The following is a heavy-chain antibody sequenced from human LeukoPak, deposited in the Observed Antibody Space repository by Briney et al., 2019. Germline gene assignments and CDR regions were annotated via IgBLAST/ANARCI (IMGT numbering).Heavy chain of an antibody. Sequence: ASVKVSCKASGYTFTSYGISWVRQAPGQGLEWMGWISAYNGNTNYAQKLQGRVTMTTDTSISTAYMELSRLRSDDTAVYYCARLRHSGYDGEDAFDIWGQGTMVTVSS. V-gene: IGHV1-18*01. CDR1: GYTFTSYG. CDR3: ARLRHSGYDGEDAFDI. D-gene: IGHD5-12*01. CDR2: ISAYNGNT. J-gene: IGHJ3*02.